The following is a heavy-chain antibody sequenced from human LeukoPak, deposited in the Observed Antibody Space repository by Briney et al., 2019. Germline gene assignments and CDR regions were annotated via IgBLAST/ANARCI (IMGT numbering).Heavy chain of an antibody. CDR1: GYTFTSHG. V-gene: IGHV1-18*01. D-gene: IGHD4-17*01. J-gene: IGHJ4*02. CDR3: ARAATGTTADY. CDR2: ISAYKGNT. Sequence: ASGKVSCKASGYTFTSHGFSWVRQAPGQGLEWMGWISAYKGNTNYVKKFQGRVTMTTDTSTSTAYMELRSLRSDDTAVYYCARAATGTTADYWGQGTLVTVST.